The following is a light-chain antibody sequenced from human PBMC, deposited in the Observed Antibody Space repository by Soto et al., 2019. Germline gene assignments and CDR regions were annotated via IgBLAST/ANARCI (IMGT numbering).Light chain of an antibody. J-gene: IGKJ4*01. CDR3: QQSYSTPLT. Sequence: DIQMTQSPSSLPASVGDRVIITCRASQSISSYLNWYQQKPGKAPKLLIYAASSLQSGVPSRFSGSGSGTDFTLTISSLQPEDFATYYCQQSYSTPLTFGGGTKVDIK. V-gene: IGKV1-39*01. CDR1: QSISSY. CDR2: AAS.